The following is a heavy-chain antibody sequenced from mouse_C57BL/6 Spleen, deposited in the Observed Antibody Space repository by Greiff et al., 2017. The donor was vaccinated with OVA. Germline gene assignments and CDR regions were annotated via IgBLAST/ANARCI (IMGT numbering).Heavy chain of an antibody. D-gene: IGHD1-2*01. J-gene: IGHJ4*01. CDR2: IYPGSGST. V-gene: IGHV1-55*01. CDR3: ARFTTAFPSAMDY. CDR1: GYTFTSYW. Sequence: VQGVESGAELVKPGASVKMSCKASGYTFTSYWITWVKQRPGQGLEWIGDIYPGSGSTNYNEKFKSKATLTVDTSSSTAYMQLSSLTSEDSAVYYCARFTTAFPSAMDYWGQGTSVTVSS.